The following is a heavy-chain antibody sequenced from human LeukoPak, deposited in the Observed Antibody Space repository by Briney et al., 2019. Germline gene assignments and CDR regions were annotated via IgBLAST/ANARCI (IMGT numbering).Heavy chain of an antibody. CDR3: ARGGRGVTHDLDY. V-gene: IGHV1-2*06. CDR2: INPNSGGT. CDR1: GYTFTGYY. J-gene: IGHJ4*02. Sequence: ASVKVSCKASGYTFTGYYMHWVRQAPGQGREWMGRINPNSGGTNYAQKFQGRVTMTRDTSISTAYMELSRLRSDDTAVYYCARGGRGVTHDLDYWGQGTLVTVSS. D-gene: IGHD2-21*02.